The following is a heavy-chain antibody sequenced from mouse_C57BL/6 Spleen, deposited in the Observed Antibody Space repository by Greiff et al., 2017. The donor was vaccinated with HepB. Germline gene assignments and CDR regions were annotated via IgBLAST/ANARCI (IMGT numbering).Heavy chain of an antibody. CDR1: GFSLSTFGMG. CDR3: ARTIYYDYDGGFAY. Sequence: QVTLKESGPGILQPSQTLSLTCSFSGFSLSTFGMGVGWIRQPSGKGLEWLAHIWWDDDKYYNPALKSRLTISKDTSKNQVFLKIANVDTADTATYYSARTIYYDYDGGFAYWGQGTLVTVAA. D-gene: IGHD2-4*01. V-gene: IGHV8-8*01. CDR2: IWWDDDK. J-gene: IGHJ3*01.